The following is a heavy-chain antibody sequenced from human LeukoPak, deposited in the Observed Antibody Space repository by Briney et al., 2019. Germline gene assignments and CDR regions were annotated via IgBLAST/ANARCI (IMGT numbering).Heavy chain of an antibody. CDR3: ARSNVLRGVVITDYYFDY. Sequence: SETPSLTCTVSGGSISSYYWSWIRQPPGKGLEWIGYISNNGTTHYTPSLKSRVTISADTSKNQFSLRLSSVTAADTALYYCARSNVLRGVVITDYYFDYWGQGTLVTVSS. D-gene: IGHD3-10*01. CDR2: ISNNGTT. V-gene: IGHV4-59*01. CDR1: GGSISSYY. J-gene: IGHJ4*02.